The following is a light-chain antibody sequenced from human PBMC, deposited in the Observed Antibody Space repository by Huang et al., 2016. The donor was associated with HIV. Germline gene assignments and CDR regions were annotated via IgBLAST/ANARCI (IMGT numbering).Light chain of an antibody. V-gene: IGKV1-33*01. CDR1: QDISNY. CDR2: DAS. Sequence: DIQMTQSPSSLSASVGDRVTITCQASQDISNYLNWYQQKPGKAPKLLIYDASNLETGGPARFRGSGSGTDFTLTINSLQPEDVATYYCQQYDNVPYTFGQGTNLEIK. J-gene: IGKJ2*01. CDR3: QQYDNVPYT.